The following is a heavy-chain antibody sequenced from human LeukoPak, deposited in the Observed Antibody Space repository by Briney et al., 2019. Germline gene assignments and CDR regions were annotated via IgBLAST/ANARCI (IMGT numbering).Heavy chain of an antibody. CDR1: RYSISSGYY. Sequence: SETLSLTCSVSRYSISSGYYWAWIRQPPGKGLEWIGSIYYSGSTYYNPSLKSRVTISVDTSKNQFSLKLSSVTAADTAVYYCARERIAMVRGVNLFDYWGQGTLVTVSS. J-gene: IGHJ4*02. D-gene: IGHD3-10*01. CDR3: ARERIAMVRGVNLFDY. V-gene: IGHV4-38-2*02. CDR2: IYYSGST.